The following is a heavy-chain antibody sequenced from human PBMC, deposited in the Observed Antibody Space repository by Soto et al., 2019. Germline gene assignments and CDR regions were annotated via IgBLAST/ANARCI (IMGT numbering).Heavy chain of an antibody. CDR2: ISWNSGSI. CDR1: GFTFDDYA. J-gene: IGHJ4*02. D-gene: IGHD2-2*01. V-gene: IGHV3-9*01. Sequence: EVQLVESGGGLVQPGRSLRLSCAASGFTFDDYAMHWVRQAPGKGLEWVSGISWNSGSIGYADSVKGRFTISRDNAKNSLYLQMNSLRAEDTALYYCVKATRYCSSTSCYADFDYWGQGTLVTVSS. CDR3: VKATRYCSSTSCYADFDY.